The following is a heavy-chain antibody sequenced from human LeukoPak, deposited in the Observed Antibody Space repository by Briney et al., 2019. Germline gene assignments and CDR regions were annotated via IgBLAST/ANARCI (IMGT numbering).Heavy chain of an antibody. CDR1: GFTFSSHV. J-gene: IGHJ3*02. CDR2: VSASGGRT. V-gene: IGHV3-23*01. D-gene: IGHD3-3*01. Sequence: PGGSLRLSCAASGFTFSSHVMSWVRQAPGKGLEWVSTVSASGGRTYYADSVKGRFTISRDNSKTTLYLKMNSLRTEDTAVYYCAKDYGTFRRFLEWFGAFDIWGQGKMVTVSS. CDR3: AKDYGTFRRFLEWFGAFDI.